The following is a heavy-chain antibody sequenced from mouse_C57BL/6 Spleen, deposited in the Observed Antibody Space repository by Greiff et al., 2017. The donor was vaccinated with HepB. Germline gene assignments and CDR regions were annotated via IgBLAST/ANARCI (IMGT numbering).Heavy chain of an antibody. V-gene: IGHV1-81*01. CDR3: ASSGLTTVVATPYAMDY. CDR2: IYPRSGNT. CDR1: GYTFTSYG. Sequence: QVHVKQSGAELARPGASVKLSCKASGYTFTSYGISWVKQRTGQGLEWIGEIYPRSGNTYYNEKFKGKATLTADKSSSTAYMMLRSLTSEDSAVYFCASSGLTTVVATPYAMDYWGQGTSVTVSS. J-gene: IGHJ4*01. D-gene: IGHD1-1*01.